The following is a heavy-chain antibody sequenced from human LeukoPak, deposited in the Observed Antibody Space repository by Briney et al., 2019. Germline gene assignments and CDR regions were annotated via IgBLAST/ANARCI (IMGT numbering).Heavy chain of an antibody. V-gene: IGHV1-18*01. Sequence: ASVKVSCKASGYTITSYGISWVRQAPGQGLEWMGWISAYNGNTNYAQKLQGRVTMTTDTSTSTAYMELRSLRSDDTAVYYCARDRYYYDSSGYPGYWGQGTLVTVSS. J-gene: IGHJ4*02. CDR1: GYTITSYG. D-gene: IGHD3-22*01. CDR2: ISAYNGNT. CDR3: ARDRYYYDSSGYPGY.